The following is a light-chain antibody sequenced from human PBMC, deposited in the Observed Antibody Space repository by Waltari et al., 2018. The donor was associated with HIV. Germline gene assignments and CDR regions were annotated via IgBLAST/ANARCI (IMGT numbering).Light chain of an antibody. CDR1: SSDIGSYNL. J-gene: IGLJ1*01. V-gene: IGLV2-23*01. CDR3: YSYAGSRTGYV. CDR2: ACS. Sequence: QSALTQPASVSGSPGQSITISRTGTSSDIGSYNLVSWYQQHPAKAPKLKMYACSKLRSGVSNRFSGSKAGKTASLTISGLQAEDEADYYCYSYAGSRTGYVFGTGTKVTVL.